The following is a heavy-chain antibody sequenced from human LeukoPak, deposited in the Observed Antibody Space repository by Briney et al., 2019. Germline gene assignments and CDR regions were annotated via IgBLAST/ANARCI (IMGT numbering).Heavy chain of an antibody. D-gene: IGHD2-2*01. Sequence: SETPSLTRTVSGGSISSYYWSWIRQPPGKGLEWIGYIYYSGSTNYNPSLKSRVTISVDTSKNQFSLKLSSVTAADTAVYYCARGGCSSTSCPFDYWGQGTLVTVSS. CDR2: IYYSGST. CDR1: GGSISSYY. CDR3: ARGGCSSTSCPFDY. J-gene: IGHJ4*02. V-gene: IGHV4-59*01.